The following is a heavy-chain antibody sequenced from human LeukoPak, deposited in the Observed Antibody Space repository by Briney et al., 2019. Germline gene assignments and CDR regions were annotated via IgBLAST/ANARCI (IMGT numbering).Heavy chain of an antibody. CDR3: AKDIRWLPNYFDY. CDR2: ISGSGGST. J-gene: IGHJ4*02. V-gene: IGHV3-23*01. D-gene: IGHD5-24*01. Sequence: GGSLRLSCGASGFTFSSYAMSWVPQAPGKGLEWVSAISGSGGSTYYADSVKGRFTISRDNSKNTLYLQMNSLRAEDTAVYYCAKDIRWLPNYFDYWGQGTLVTVSS. CDR1: GFTFSSYA.